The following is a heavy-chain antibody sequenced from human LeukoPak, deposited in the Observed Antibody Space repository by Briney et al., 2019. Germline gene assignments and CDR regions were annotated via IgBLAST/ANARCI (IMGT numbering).Heavy chain of an antibody. Sequence: GGSLRLSCAASGFTFSSYGMHWVRQAPGKGLEWVAVIWYDGSNKYYADSVKGRFTISRDNSENTLYLQMNSLRAEDTAVYYCARGPTGYSSSWLDYWGQGTLVTVSS. J-gene: IGHJ4*02. D-gene: IGHD6-13*01. V-gene: IGHV3-33*01. CDR2: IWYDGSNK. CDR1: GFTFSSYG. CDR3: ARGPTGYSSSWLDY.